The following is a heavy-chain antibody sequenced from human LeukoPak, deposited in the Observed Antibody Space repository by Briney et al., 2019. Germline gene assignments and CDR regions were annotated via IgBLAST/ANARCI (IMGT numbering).Heavy chain of an antibody. D-gene: IGHD6-19*01. CDR3: ARVRYSSGWYEDY. CDR1: GGSFRGYY. Sequence: SETLSLTCAVYGGSFRGYYWSWIRQPPGKGLEWIGEINHSGSTNYNPSLQSRVTISLDTSMKKFSLKLSSVTAADTAVYYCARVRYSSGWYEDYWGQGTLVTVSS. J-gene: IGHJ4*02. CDR2: INHSGST. V-gene: IGHV4-34*01.